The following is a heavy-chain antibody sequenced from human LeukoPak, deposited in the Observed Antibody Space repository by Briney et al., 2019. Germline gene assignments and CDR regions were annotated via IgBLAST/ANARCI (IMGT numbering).Heavy chain of an antibody. CDR1: GFTVSSNY. CDR3: ARDVEGDYYMDV. D-gene: IGHD2-21*01. J-gene: IGHJ6*03. Sequence: PGGSLRLSCAASGFTVSSNYMSWVRQAPGKGLEWVSVIYSGGSTYYADSVKGRFTISRDNSKNTLYLQMNSLRAEDTAVYYCARDVEGDYYMDVWGKGTTVTVSS. CDR2: IYSGGST. V-gene: IGHV3-53*01.